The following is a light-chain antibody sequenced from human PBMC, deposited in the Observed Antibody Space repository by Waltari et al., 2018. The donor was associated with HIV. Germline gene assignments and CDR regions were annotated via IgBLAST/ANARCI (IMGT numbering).Light chain of an antibody. CDR1: NTDVGGYNY. CDR2: EVS. Sequence: QSALTQPASVSGSPGQSITISCTGSNTDVGGYNYVSWYHQHPGKAPKLMIYEVSNRPSGVSNRVSGSKSGNTASLTISGLQTEDEADYYCSSYTSSNTLVFGGGTKLTVL. V-gene: IGLV2-14*01. CDR3: SSYTSSNTLV. J-gene: IGLJ2*01.